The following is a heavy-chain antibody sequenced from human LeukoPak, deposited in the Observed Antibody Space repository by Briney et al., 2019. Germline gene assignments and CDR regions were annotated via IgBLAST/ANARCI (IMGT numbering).Heavy chain of an antibody. CDR3: ARTSYYYDSSGYYQFDY. J-gene: IGHJ4*02. CDR1: GGSISSYY. CDR2: IYYSGST. D-gene: IGHD3-22*01. V-gene: IGHV4-59*01. Sequence: KPSETLSLTCTVSGGSISSYYWSWIRQPPGKGLEWIGYIYYSGSTNYNPSLKSRVTISVDTSKNQFSLKLSPVTAADTAVYYCARTSYYYDSSGYYQFDYWGQGTLVTVSS.